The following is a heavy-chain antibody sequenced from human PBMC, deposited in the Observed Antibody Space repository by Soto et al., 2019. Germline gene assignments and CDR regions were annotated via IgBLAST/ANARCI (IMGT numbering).Heavy chain of an antibody. CDR3: ASLPGAGQWLVRSWIPRMDV. V-gene: IGHV3-21*01. D-gene: IGHD6-19*01. Sequence: EVQLVESGGGLVKPGGSLRLSCAASGFTFSSYSMNWVRQAPGKGLEWVSSISSSSSYIYYADSVKGRFTISRDNAKNSLYLQMNSLRAEDTAVYYCASLPGAGQWLVRSWIPRMDVWGQGTTVTVSS. J-gene: IGHJ6*02. CDR2: ISSSSSYI. CDR1: GFTFSSYS.